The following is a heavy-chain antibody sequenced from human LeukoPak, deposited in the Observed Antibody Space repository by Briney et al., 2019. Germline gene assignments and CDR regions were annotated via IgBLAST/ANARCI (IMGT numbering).Heavy chain of an antibody. CDR3: AEVAAYCGGDCYSGSDY. CDR1: GFTFSSYE. Sequence: GGSLRLSCAASGFTFSSYEMTWVRQAPGKGLEWVSYISPSGRTKYYADSVKGRFTISRDNSKNTLYLQMNSLRAEDTAVYYCAEVAAYCGGDCYSGSDYWGQGTLVTVSS. J-gene: IGHJ4*02. V-gene: IGHV3-48*03. CDR2: ISPSGRTK. D-gene: IGHD2-21*02.